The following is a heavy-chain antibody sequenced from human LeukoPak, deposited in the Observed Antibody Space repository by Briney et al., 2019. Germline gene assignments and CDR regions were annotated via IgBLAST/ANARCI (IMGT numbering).Heavy chain of an antibody. Sequence: ASVKVSCKASGYTFTSYYMHWVRQAPGQGLEWMGIINPSGGSTSYAQKFQGRVTMTRDTSTSTVYMELSSLRSEDTAVCYCARDYQVTVSDYYGMDVWGQGTTVTVSS. CDR2: INPSGGST. J-gene: IGHJ6*02. CDR1: GYTFTSYY. V-gene: IGHV1-46*01. CDR3: ARDYQVTVSDYYGMDV. D-gene: IGHD4-17*01.